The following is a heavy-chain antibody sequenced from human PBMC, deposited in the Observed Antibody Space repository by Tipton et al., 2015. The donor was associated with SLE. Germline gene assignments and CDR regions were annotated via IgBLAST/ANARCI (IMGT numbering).Heavy chain of an antibody. V-gene: IGHV4-61*09. CDR2: IYTSGST. CDR3: ARVRGYYFDY. CDR1: GGSISSGSYY. D-gene: IGHD3-16*01. Sequence: TLSLTCTVSGGSISSGSYYWSWIRQPAGKGLEWIGYIYTSGSTNYNPSLKSRVTISVDTSKNQFSLKLSSVTAADTAVYYCARVRGYYFDYWGQGTLVTVSS. J-gene: IGHJ4*02.